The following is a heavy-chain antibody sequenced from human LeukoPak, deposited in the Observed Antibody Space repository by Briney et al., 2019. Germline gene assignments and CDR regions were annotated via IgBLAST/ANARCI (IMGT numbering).Heavy chain of an antibody. D-gene: IGHD2-8*01. CDR2: VYYSGST. J-gene: IGHJ5*02. V-gene: IGHV4-39*01. Sequence: EASETLSLTCTVSSGSIGSSSNYWGWIRQAPGKGLEWIGNVYYSGSTFYNPSLKSRVTISVDTSKNQFSLKLRSVTAADTAIYYRARASFNVVFGNWFDPWGQGTLVTVSS. CDR1: SGSIGSSSNY. CDR3: ARASFNVVFGNWFDP.